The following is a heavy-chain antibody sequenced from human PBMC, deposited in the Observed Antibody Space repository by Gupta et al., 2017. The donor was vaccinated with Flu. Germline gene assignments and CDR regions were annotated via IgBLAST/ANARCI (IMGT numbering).Heavy chain of an antibody. Sequence: TVSGGSISSSSYYWGWIRQPPGKGLEWIGSIYYSGSTYYNPSLKSRVTISVDTSKNQFSLKLSSVTAADTAVYYCARHLNYSGREGGPLDYWGQGTLVTVSS. D-gene: IGHD1-26*01. V-gene: IGHV4-39*01. CDR2: IYYSGST. CDR1: GGSISSSSYY. J-gene: IGHJ4*02. CDR3: ARHLNYSGREGGPLDY.